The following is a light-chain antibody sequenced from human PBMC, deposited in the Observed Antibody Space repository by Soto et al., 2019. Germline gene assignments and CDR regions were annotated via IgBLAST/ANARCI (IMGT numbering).Light chain of an antibody. V-gene: IGKV3-11*01. CDR1: QSVSSY. CDR3: QQYGGSPRT. J-gene: IGKJ1*01. CDR2: DAS. Sequence: EIVLTQSPATLSLSPGERATLSCRASQSVSSYLAWYQQKPGQAPRLLIYDASNRATGIPARFSGSGSGTEFTPTISSLQSEDFAVYYCQQYGGSPRTFGQGTKVDIK.